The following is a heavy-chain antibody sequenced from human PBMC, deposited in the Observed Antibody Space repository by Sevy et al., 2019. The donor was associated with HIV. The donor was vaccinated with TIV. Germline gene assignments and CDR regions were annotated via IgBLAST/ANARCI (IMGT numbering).Heavy chain of an antibody. D-gene: IGHD2-21*02. CDR2: IRSETYGETT. Sequence: GGSLRLSCTASGFTFGDYAMSWFRQAPGRGLEWVGFIRSETYGETTEYAASVKGRFTVSRADFKGIVYLQMNSLKTEDTAVYYCTRRASRVYGDHLNLYWGQGTLVTVSS. J-gene: IGHJ4*02. CDR1: GFTFGDYA. V-gene: IGHV3-49*03. CDR3: TRRASRVYGDHLNLY.